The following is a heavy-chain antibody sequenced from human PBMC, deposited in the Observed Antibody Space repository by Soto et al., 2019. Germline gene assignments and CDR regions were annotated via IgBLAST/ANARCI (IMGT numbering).Heavy chain of an antibody. CDR3: ATPKIPSSVVVTAILDY. J-gene: IGHJ4*02. D-gene: IGHD2-21*02. CDR2: IIPIFGTA. CDR1: GGTFSSYA. Sequence: ASVKDSCKASGGTFSSYAISWVRQAPGQGLEWMGGIIPIFGTANYAQKFQGRVTITADESTSTAYMELSSLRSEDTAVYYCATPKIPSSVVVTAILDYWGQGTLVTVSS. V-gene: IGHV1-69*13.